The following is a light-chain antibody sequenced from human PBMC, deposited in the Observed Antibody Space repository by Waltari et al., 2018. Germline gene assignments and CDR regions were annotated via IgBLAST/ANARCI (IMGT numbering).Light chain of an antibody. CDR1: QDISNF. V-gene: IGKV1-33*01. Sequence: DIQLTQSPSSLSASVGDRVTITCQASQDISNFLNWYQQKPGKAPKLLFYDASTLETGVPSRFSGSASGTHYMFTINSLQPEDSATYYCQQCVNLPYTFGQGTKLEI. CDR3: QQCVNLPYT. J-gene: IGKJ2*01. CDR2: DAS.